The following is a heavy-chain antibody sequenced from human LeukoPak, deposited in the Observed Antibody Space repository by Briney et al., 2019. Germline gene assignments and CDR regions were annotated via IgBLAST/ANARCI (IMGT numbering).Heavy chain of an antibody. J-gene: IGHJ4*02. CDR2: INHSGST. V-gene: IGHV4-34*01. D-gene: IGHD2-8*01. CDR1: GGSFSGYY. Sequence: SETLSLTCAVYGGSFSGYYWSWIRQPPGKGLEWIGEINHSGSTNYNPSLKSRVTISVDTSKNQFSLKLSSVTAADTAVYYCAREDIVLMVYVYWGQGTLVTVSS. CDR3: AREDIVLMVYVY.